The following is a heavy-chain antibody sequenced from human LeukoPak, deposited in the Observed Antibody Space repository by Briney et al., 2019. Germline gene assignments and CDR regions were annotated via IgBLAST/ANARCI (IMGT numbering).Heavy chain of an antibody. D-gene: IGHD3-16*01. CDR3: ARAHKLSWGIDY. Sequence: GGSLRLSCAASGFTFSTSWMHWVRQAPGKGLVWVSRINGDGSTTNYADSVKGRFTISRENAKNSLYLQMNSLRAGDTAVYYCARAHKLSWGIDYWGQGTLVTVSS. J-gene: IGHJ4*02. CDR1: GFTFSTSW. V-gene: IGHV3-74*01. CDR2: INGDGSTT.